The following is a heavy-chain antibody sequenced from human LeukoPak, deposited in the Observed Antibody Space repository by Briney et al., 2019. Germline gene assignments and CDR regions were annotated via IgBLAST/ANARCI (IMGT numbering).Heavy chain of an antibody. D-gene: IGHD4-17*01. CDR3: ARVFRGAVTSNWFDP. Sequence: SETLSPTCTVSGGSINGCFWTWIRQPPGKGLEWIGYISDSGSTNYNPSLKSRVTLSVDSSNTEFSLRLNSVTAADTAVYYCARVFRGAVTSNWFDPWGQGTPVTVSS. CDR1: GGSINGCF. J-gene: IGHJ5*02. CDR2: ISDSGST. V-gene: IGHV4-59*01.